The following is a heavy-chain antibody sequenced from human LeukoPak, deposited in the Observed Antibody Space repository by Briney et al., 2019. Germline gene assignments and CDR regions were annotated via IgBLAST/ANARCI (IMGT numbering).Heavy chain of an antibody. CDR2: IHPNSGGT. CDR1: GYTFTCYY. J-gene: IGHJ4*02. D-gene: IGHD4-17*01. V-gene: IGHV1-2*02. Sequence: ASVKVSCKASGYTFTCYYIHLVRQAPGQGLEWMGWIHPNSGGTNSAQKFQGRVTMTRDTSNSTNYMELSRLRSDDAAVYYCSSDYGDYYFDYWGQGTLVTVSS. CDR3: SSDYGDYYFDY.